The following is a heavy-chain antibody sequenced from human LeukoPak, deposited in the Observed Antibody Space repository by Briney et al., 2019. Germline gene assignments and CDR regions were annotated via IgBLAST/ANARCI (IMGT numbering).Heavy chain of an antibody. CDR1: GGSHSGKY. V-gene: IGHV4-34*01. CDR2: ITHSGST. Sequence: SETLSLTCAVYGGSHSGKYWTWIRQPPHKGLEWIGEITHSGSTYYNPSLKSRVTISVDTSRNQFSLKLNSVTAADTAVYYCARDLMTWGQGTLVTVSS. CDR3: ARDLMT. J-gene: IGHJ4*02.